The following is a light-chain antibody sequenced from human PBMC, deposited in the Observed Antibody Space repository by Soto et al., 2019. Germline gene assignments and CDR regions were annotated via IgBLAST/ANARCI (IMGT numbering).Light chain of an antibody. Sequence: DIQMTQSPSTLSASVGDRVTITCRASQSISTWLAWYQQKPGKAPKLQIYDASSFESGVSSRFSGSGSGTEFTLTISRLQPDDFATYYCQQYNSYPYTFGQGTKLEIK. V-gene: IGKV1-5*01. CDR3: QQYNSYPYT. CDR2: DAS. J-gene: IGKJ2*01. CDR1: QSISTW.